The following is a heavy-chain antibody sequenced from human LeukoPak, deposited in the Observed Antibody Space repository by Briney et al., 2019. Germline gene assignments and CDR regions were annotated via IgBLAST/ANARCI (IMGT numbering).Heavy chain of an antibody. CDR2: IYYSGGT. J-gene: IGHJ6*02. V-gene: IGHV4-59*01. Sequence: SETLSLTCTVSGGSISSYYWSWIRQPPGKGLEWIGYIYYSGGTNYNPSLKSRVTISVDTSKNQFSLKLSSVTAADTAVYYCARDRRYYDSSGTVYYDGMDVWGQGTMVPVSS. CDR1: GGSISSYY. D-gene: IGHD3-22*01. CDR3: ARDRRYYDSSGTVYYDGMDV.